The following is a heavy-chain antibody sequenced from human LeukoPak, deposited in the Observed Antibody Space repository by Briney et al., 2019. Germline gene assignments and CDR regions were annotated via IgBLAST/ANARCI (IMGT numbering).Heavy chain of an antibody. Sequence: ASVKVSCKAPGYTFTSYGISWVRQAPGQGLEWMGWISAYNGNTNYAQKLQGRVTMTTDTSTSTAYMELRSLRSDDTAVYYCARAGSILTGSLVFDLGGQGTLVTVSS. V-gene: IGHV1-18*04. D-gene: IGHD3-9*01. CDR1: GYTFTSYG. J-gene: IGHJ4*02. CDR2: ISAYNGNT. CDR3: ARAGSILTGSLVFDL.